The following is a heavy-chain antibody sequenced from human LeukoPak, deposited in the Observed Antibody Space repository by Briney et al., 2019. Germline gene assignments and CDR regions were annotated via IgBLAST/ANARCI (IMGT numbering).Heavy chain of an antibody. CDR3: ARKYSGSYSFDY. CDR2: ISSSSSYI. V-gene: IGHV3-21*01. Sequence: VGSLRPSCAASGFTFSTYTMNRVRQAPGKGLEWVSSISSSSSYIYYADSVKGRFTISRDNAKNSLYLQMNSLRAEDTAVYYCARKYSGSYSFDYWGQGTLVTVSS. J-gene: IGHJ4*02. D-gene: IGHD1-26*01. CDR1: GFTFSTYT.